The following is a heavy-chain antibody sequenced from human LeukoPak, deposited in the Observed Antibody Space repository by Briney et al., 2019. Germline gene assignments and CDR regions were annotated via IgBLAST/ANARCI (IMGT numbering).Heavy chain of an antibody. CDR3: AKDGSSRWYYFDS. CDR2: ISWNSRTI. CDR1: GFNVRPNY. Sequence: GGSLRLSCAASGFNVRPNYMHWVRQAPGKGLEWVSGISWNSRTIGYADSVKGRFTISRDNAKNSLYLQMKSLRVEDTALYYCAKDGSSRWYYFDSWGQGTLVTVSS. V-gene: IGHV3-9*01. D-gene: IGHD6-13*01. J-gene: IGHJ4*02.